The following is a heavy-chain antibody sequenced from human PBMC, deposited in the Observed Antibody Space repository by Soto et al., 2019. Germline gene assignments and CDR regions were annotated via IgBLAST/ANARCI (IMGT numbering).Heavy chain of an antibody. Sequence: PGGSLRLSCAASGFTFSSYGMHWVRQAPGKGLEWVAVIWYDGSNKYYADSVKGRFTISRDNSKNTLYLQMNSLRAEDTAVYYCARDDSSGYYYGSDYWGQGTLVTVSS. V-gene: IGHV3-33*01. D-gene: IGHD3-22*01. CDR2: IWYDGSNK. J-gene: IGHJ4*02. CDR3: ARDDSSGYYYGSDY. CDR1: GFTFSSYG.